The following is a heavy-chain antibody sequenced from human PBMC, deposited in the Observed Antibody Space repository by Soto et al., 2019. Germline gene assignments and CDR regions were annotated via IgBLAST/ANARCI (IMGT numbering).Heavy chain of an antibody. Sequence: SETLSLTCSVSGGSISSGGYYWSWIRQHPGKGLEWIGYIYYSGSPYYNPSLKSRVTISVDTSKNQFSLKLSSVTAADTAVYYCARDTYYYDSSGYKTLGMDVWGQGTTVTVSS. V-gene: IGHV4-31*03. CDR1: GGSISSGGYY. J-gene: IGHJ6*02. CDR2: IYYSGSP. D-gene: IGHD3-22*01. CDR3: ARDTYYYDSSGYKTLGMDV.